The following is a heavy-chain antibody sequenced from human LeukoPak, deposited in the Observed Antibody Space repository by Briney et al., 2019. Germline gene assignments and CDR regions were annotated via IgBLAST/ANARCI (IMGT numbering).Heavy chain of an antibody. CDR1: GGSISSSSYY. Sequence: SETLSLTCTVSGGSISSSSYYWGWIRQPPGKGLEWIGSIYYSGSTYYNPSLKSRVTISVDTSKNQFSLKLSSVTAADTAVDYCASSVLWFGAPGWFDPWGQGTLVTVSS. CDR3: ASSVLWFGAPGWFDP. J-gene: IGHJ5*02. V-gene: IGHV4-39*01. D-gene: IGHD3-10*01. CDR2: IYYSGST.